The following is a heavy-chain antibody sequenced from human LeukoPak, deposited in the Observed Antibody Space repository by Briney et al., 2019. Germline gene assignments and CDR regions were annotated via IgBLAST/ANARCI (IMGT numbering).Heavy chain of an antibody. J-gene: IGHJ3*02. CDR1: GGSISSYY. CDR3: ARTLAGGAFDI. CDR2: IYYSGST. D-gene: IGHD6-19*01. V-gene: IGHV4-59*01. Sequence: SETLSLTCTVSGGSISSYYWSWIRQPPGKGLEWIGYIYYSGSTNYNPSLKSRVTISVDTSKNQFSLKLSSVTAADTAVYYCARTLAGGAFDIWGQGTMVTVSS.